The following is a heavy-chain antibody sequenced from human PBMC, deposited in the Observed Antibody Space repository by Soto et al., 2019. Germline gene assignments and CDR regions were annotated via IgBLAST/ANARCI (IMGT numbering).Heavy chain of an antibody. CDR2: IYYSGST. V-gene: IGHV4-39*01. J-gene: IGHJ6*02. CDR1: GGSISSSSYS. D-gene: IGHD3-3*01. Sequence: SETLSLTCSVSGGSISSSSYSWGWIRQPPGKRLEWIGTIYYSGSTNYNPSLEGRVAISADTPNNQLSLRLSSVTAADTAVYYCARQGAYYDFWSGYYTNYYYYGMDVWGQGTTVTVSS. CDR3: ARQGAYYDFWSGYYTNYYYYGMDV.